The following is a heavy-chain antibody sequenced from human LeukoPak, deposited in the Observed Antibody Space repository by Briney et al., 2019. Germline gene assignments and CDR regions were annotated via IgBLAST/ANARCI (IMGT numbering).Heavy chain of an antibody. Sequence: PSETLSLTCTVSRGSVSSSSYYWGWIRQPPGKGLEWIGGIYYNEYTYYNPSLKCRVTISVDTSKNQFSLKLSSVTAADTAVYSCARHEYSGSYYGLSWFDPWGPGTLVTVSS. D-gene: IGHD1-26*01. V-gene: IGHV4-39*01. J-gene: IGHJ5*02. CDR2: IYYNEYT. CDR3: ARHEYSGSYYGLSWFDP. CDR1: RGSVSSSSYY.